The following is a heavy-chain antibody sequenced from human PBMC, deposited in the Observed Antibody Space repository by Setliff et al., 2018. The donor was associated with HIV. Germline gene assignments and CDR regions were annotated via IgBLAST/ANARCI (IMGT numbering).Heavy chain of an antibody. CDR3: ARDLPDLTGRSLDP. V-gene: IGHV4-4*07. Sequence: PSETLSLTCTVSGGSISAYFWTWIRQPAGKGLEWTGRIYSGGSTNYNPSLNSRVTMSVDTSKNQFSLKLNSVTAADTAVYYCARDLPDLTGRSLDPWGQGTLVTVSS. CDR2: IYSGGST. CDR1: GGSISAYF. J-gene: IGHJ5*02. D-gene: IGHD7-27*01.